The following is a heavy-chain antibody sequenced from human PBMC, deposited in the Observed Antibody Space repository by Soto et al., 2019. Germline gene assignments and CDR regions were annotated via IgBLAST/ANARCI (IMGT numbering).Heavy chain of an antibody. CDR2: ISAYNGNT. V-gene: IGHV1-18*01. CDR1: GYTFTSYG. Sequence: QVQLVQSGAEVKKPGASVKVSCKASGYTFTSYGISWVRQAPGQGLEWMGWISAYNGNTNYAQKLQGRVTTTTDTSTRADYMELRSVGSDDTAVYYCARDLPPVDYWGQGTLVTVSS. J-gene: IGHJ4*02. CDR3: ARDLPPVDY.